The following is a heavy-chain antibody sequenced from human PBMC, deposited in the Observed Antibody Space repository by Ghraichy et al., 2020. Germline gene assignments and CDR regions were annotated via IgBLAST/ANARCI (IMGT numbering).Heavy chain of an antibody. CDR2: ILSYGKNQ. J-gene: IGHJ6*02. D-gene: IGHD1-1*01. CDR3: ARVHNWNHELYYGMYV. Sequence: KRITFILSYGKNQYYADSVKGRFTVSRDNSKNMLYLQLSSLRPEDAALYYCARVHNWNHELYYGMYVWGQGTTV. V-gene: IGHV3-30*15.